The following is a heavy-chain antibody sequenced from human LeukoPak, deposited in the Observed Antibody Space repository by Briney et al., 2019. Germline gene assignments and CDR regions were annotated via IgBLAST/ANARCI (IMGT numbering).Heavy chain of an antibody. CDR2: IYYSGST. Sequence: SETLSLTCTVSGGSIISYYWSWIRQPPGKGLEWIGYIYYSGSTNYNPSLKSRVTISVDTTKNQFSLKLSSVTAADTAVYYCARGSMGRCLQPFDYWGQGTLVTVSS. D-gene: IGHD5-24*01. J-gene: IGHJ4*02. CDR3: ARGSMGRCLQPFDY. CDR1: GGSIISYY. V-gene: IGHV4-59*01.